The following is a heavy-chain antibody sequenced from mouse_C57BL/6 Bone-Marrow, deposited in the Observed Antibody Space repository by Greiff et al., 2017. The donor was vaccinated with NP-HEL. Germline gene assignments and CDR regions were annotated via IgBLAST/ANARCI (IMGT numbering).Heavy chain of an antibody. D-gene: IGHD2-3*01. V-gene: IGHV1-62-2*01. CDR3: ARHAYDGYSYYYAMDY. Sequence: VKLVESGAELVKPGASVKLSCKASGYTFTEYTIHWVKQRSGQGLEWIGWFYPGSGSIKYNEKFKDKATLTADKSSSTVYMELSRLTSEDSAVYFCARHAYDGYSYYYAMDYWGQGTSVTVSS. CDR2: FYPGSGSI. J-gene: IGHJ4*01. CDR1: GYTFTEYT.